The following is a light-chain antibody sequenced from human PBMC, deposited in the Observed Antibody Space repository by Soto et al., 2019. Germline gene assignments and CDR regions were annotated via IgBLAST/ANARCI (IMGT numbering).Light chain of an antibody. CDR1: QSVSSSY. J-gene: IGKJ1*01. V-gene: IGKV3-20*01. Sequence: EIVLTQSPGTLSLSPGERATLSCRASQSVSSSYLAWYQQKPGQAPRLLIYGASSRATVIPDRFSGSGSGTDFTLTISRLEPEDFAVYYCQQYGSSPPNTFGQGTKVEIK. CDR3: QQYGSSPPNT. CDR2: GAS.